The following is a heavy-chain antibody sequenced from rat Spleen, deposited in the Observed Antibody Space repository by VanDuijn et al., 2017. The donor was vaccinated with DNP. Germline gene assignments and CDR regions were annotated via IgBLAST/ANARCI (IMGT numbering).Heavy chain of an antibody. J-gene: IGHJ2*01. CDR3: ARQPALDY. CDR1: GFTFSDYS. Sequence: EVQLVESGGGLVQPGRSLKLSCAASGFTFSDYSMAWVRQAPKKGLEWVATIVYDGSGTYYPDSVKGRFTISRDNAKSSLYLQMNSLKSEDTATYYCARQPALDYWGQGVMVTVSS. V-gene: IGHV5-7*01. CDR2: IVYDGSGT.